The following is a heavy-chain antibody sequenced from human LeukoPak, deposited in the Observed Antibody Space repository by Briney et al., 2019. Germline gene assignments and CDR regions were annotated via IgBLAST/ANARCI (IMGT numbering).Heavy chain of an antibody. J-gene: IGHJ4*02. CDR1: GFTFSSYA. CDR3: ARGPYHDFRSGPLH. V-gene: IGHV3-23*01. CDR2: ISGSGGST. Sequence: GGSLRLSCAASGFTFSSYAMSWVRQAPGKGMEWVSSISGSGGSTYYADSVKGRFTISRDISKSTLYLQMHSLRAEDTAVYHCARGPYHDFRSGPLHWGQGTLVTVSS. D-gene: IGHD3-3*01.